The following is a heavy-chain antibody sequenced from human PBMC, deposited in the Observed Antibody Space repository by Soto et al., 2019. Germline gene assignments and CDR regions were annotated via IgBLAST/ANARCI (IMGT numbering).Heavy chain of an antibody. D-gene: IGHD2-2*01. Sequence: ASVKVSCKASGFTFTSSAVQWVRQARGQRLEWIGWIVVGSGNTNYAQKFQEGVTITRDMSTSTAYMELSSLRSEDTAVYYCAAGIVVVPYYYYYGMDVWGQGTTVTVSS. J-gene: IGHJ6*02. CDR2: IVVGSGNT. CDR3: AAGIVVVPYYYYYGMDV. CDR1: GFTFTSSA. V-gene: IGHV1-58*01.